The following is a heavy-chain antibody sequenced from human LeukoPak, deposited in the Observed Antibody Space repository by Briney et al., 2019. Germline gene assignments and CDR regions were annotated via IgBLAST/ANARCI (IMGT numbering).Heavy chain of an antibody. D-gene: IGHD2-8*02. CDR2: IYWDDDK. J-gene: IGHJ3*02. CDR3: AHRPAYQTGGGAFDI. CDR1: GFSLTTSGVG. V-gene: IGHV2-5*02. Sequence: SGPTLVKPTQTLTLTCTFSGFSLTTSGVGVGWIRQPPGKPLEWLALIYWDDDKRYSPSLKSRLTITKDTSKNQVVLTMTNTDPVDTATYYCAHRPAYQTGGGAFDIWGQGAMVTVSS.